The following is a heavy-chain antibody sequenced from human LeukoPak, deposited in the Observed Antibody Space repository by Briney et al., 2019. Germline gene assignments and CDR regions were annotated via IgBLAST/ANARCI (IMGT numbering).Heavy chain of an antibody. CDR2: IRYDGSNK. V-gene: IGHV3-30*02. CDR1: GFTFSSYG. Sequence: GGSLRLSCAASGFTFSSYGMHWVRQAPGKGLEWVAFIRYDGSNKYYADSVKGRFTISRDNAKNSLYLQMNSLRAEDTAVYYCARGSNWNYGTAFDIWGQGTMVTVSS. J-gene: IGHJ3*02. D-gene: IGHD1-7*01. CDR3: ARGSNWNYGTAFDI.